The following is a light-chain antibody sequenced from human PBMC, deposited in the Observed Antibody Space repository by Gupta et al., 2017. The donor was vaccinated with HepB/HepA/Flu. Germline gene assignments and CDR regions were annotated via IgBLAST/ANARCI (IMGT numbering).Light chain of an antibody. Sequence: VGYRVTITCQASQDISNYLNWYQQKPGKAPKLLIYDASNLETGVRSRFSGSGSGTDCTFTIISLQPEDIATYYCQQYDNLHFAFFTFGGGTKVEIK. J-gene: IGKJ4*01. CDR1: QDISNY. V-gene: IGKV1-33*01. CDR3: QQYDNLHFAFFT. CDR2: DAS.